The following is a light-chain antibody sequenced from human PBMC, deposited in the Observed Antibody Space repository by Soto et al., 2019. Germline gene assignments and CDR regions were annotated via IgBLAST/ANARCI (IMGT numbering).Light chain of an antibody. Sequence: ERVVTQSPATLSVSPGERATLSCRASQSVNSNLAWYQQKPGQAPRLLIYGASTRATGIPARFSGSGSGTEFTLTISSLQSEDFAVYYCQKYNNWPLTFGQGNKV. V-gene: IGKV3-15*01. J-gene: IGKJ1*01. CDR3: QKYNNWPLT. CDR2: GAS. CDR1: QSVNSN.